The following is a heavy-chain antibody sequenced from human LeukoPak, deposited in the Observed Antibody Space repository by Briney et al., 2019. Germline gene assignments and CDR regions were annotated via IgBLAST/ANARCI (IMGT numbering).Heavy chain of an antibody. D-gene: IGHD1-26*01. V-gene: IGHV3-7*01. CDR2: IKQDGSEK. Sequence: GGSLRLSCAASGFTFSDYGMHWVRQAPGKGLEWVANIKQDGSEKYYVDSVKGRFTISRDNAKNSLYLQMNSLRAEDTAVYYCARVRVGKDYWGQGTLVTVSS. CDR3: ARVRVGKDY. CDR1: GFTFSDYG. J-gene: IGHJ4*02.